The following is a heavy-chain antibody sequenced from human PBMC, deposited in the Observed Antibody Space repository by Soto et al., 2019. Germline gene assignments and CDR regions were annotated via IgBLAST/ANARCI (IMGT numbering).Heavy chain of an antibody. J-gene: IGHJ6*02. CDR2: IYWDDDK. V-gene: IGHV2-5*02. CDR1: GFSVSTGGVG. D-gene: IGHD3-16*01. CDR3: AHKGGRGAGMAV. Sequence: QITLKESGPTLVKPTQTLTLTCTFSGFSVSTGGVGVAWIRQPPGKALEWLALIYWDDDKRYSPFLQSRVTIPKDTSKRQVVLTLPNMDPVDTATYYCAHKGGRGAGMAVWGQGTTVTVSS.